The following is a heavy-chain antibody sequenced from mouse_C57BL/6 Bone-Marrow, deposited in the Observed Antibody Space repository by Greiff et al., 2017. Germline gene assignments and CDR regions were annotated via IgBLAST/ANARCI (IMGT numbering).Heavy chain of an antibody. CDR3: ARDYGSSYGYFDY. Sequence: EVKLVESGGGLVKPGGSLKLSCAASGFTFSSYAMSWVRQTPEKRLEWVATISDGGSYTYYPDNVQGRFTISRDNAKNNLYLQMSHLKSEDTAMYYCARDYGSSYGYFDYWGQGTTLTVSS. CDR1: GFTFSSYA. CDR2: ISDGGSYT. J-gene: IGHJ2*01. D-gene: IGHD1-1*01. V-gene: IGHV5-4*01.